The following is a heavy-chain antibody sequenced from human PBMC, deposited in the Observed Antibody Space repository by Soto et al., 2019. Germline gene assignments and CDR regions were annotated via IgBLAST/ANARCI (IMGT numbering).Heavy chain of an antibody. J-gene: IGHJ4*02. D-gene: IGHD6-19*01. CDR1: GYTFTSYA. CDR2: INAGNGNT. Sequence: QVQLVQSGAEVKKPGASVKVSCKASGYTFTSYAMHWVRQAPGQRLEWMGWINAGNGNTKYSQKFQGRVTITRDTSASTAYMELSSLRSEDTAVYYCARVRGSGWRKYYFDYWGQGTLVTVSS. V-gene: IGHV1-3*01. CDR3: ARVRGSGWRKYYFDY.